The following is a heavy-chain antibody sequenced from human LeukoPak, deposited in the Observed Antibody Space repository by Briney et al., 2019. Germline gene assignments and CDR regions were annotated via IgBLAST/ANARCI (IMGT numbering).Heavy chain of an antibody. V-gene: IGHV1-18*01. Sequence: GASVKVSCKASGYTFTSYGISWVRQAPGQGLEWMGWISTYNGNTNYTQHLQGRVTMTTDTSTSTAYMELRSLRSDDTAVYYCARDKGYDFWSTYQNYYYYVMDVWGQGTTVTVSS. CDR2: ISTYNGNT. J-gene: IGHJ6*02. CDR3: ARDKGYDFWSTYQNYYYYVMDV. D-gene: IGHD3-3*01. CDR1: GYTFTSYG.